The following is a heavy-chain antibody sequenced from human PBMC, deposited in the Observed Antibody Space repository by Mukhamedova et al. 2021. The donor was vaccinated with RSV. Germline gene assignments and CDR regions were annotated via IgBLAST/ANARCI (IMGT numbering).Heavy chain of an antibody. V-gene: IGHV4-31*02. J-gene: IGHJ3*02. D-gene: IGHD2-2*01. CDR3: ARAKQGSCSSTSCYGAFAI. Sequence: KSRVTISVDTSKNQFSLKLSSVTAADTAVYYCARAKQGSCSSTSCYGAFAIWGQGTMVTVSS.